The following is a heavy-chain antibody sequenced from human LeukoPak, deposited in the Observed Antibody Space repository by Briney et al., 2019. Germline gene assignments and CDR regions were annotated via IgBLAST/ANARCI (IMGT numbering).Heavy chain of an antibody. V-gene: IGHV4-4*07. D-gene: IGHD2/OR15-2a*01. J-gene: IGHJ5*02. CDR2: IYTSGST. CDR1: GGSISSYY. CDR3: VRDVPPHYSHNRGHNWFDP. Sequence: SETLSLTCTVSGGSISSYYWSWIRQPAGKGLEWIGRIYTSGSTNYNPSLKSRVTMSVDTSKNQFSLKLTSVTAADTAVYYCVRDVPPHYSHNRGHNWFDPWGQGTLVTVSS.